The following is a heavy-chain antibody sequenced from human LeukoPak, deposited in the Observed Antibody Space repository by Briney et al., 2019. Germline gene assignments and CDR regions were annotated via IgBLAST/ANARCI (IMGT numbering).Heavy chain of an antibody. D-gene: IGHD4-17*01. V-gene: IGHV1-18*01. CDR1: GYTFTSYG. CDR2: ISAYNGNT. J-gene: IGHJ4*02. Sequence: ASVKVSCTASGYTFTSYGISWVRQAPGQGLEWMGWISAYNGNTNYAQKLQGRVTMTTDTSTSTAYMELRSLRSDDTAVYYCASSRATVTTSYYFDYWGQGTLVTVSS. CDR3: ASSRATVTTSYYFDY.